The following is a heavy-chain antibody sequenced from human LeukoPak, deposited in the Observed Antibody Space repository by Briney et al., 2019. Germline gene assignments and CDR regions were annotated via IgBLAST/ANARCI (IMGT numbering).Heavy chain of an antibody. V-gene: IGHV4-39*01. CDR3: ARLSNTGSFDFDY. CDR1: GGSISSNRHY. J-gene: IGHJ4*02. D-gene: IGHD1-26*01. CDR2: IYYRGSI. Sequence: SETLSLTCTVSGGSISSNRHYWGWIRQPPGKGLEWIGNIYYRGSIAYNPSLSSRVTMSIDTSKNEFSLRLSSVTAADTAVFYCARLSNTGSFDFDYWGQGTLVTVSS.